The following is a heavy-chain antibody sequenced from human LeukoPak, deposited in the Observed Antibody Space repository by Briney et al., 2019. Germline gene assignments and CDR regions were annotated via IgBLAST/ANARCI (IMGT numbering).Heavy chain of an antibody. V-gene: IGHV1-69*04. J-gene: IGHJ3*02. CDR3: ARISEEWAFDI. CDR1: GGTFSSYA. D-gene: IGHD3-3*01. Sequence: GASVKVSCKASGGTFSSYAISWVRQAPGQGLEWMGRIIPILGIANYAQKFQGRVTITADKSTSTAYMELSSLRSEDTAVYYCARISEEWAFDIWAKGQWSPSLQ. CDR2: IIPILGIA.